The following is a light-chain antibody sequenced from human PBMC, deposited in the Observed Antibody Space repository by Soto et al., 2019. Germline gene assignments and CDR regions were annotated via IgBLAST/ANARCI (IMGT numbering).Light chain of an antibody. V-gene: IGKV3-15*01. CDR3: QQYNNWPPWT. CDR1: QSVSSN. CDR2: GAS. Sequence: EIVMTQSPATLSVSPGERATLSCRASQSVSSNLAWYQQKPGQAPRPLIYGASTRATGIPARFSGSGSGTEFTLNISRLQSEDFAVYYCQQYNNWPPWTGDQGTKVEIK. J-gene: IGKJ1*01.